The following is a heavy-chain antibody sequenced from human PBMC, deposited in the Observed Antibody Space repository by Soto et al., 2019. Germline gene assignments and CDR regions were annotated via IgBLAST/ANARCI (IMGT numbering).Heavy chain of an antibody. V-gene: IGHV3-30-3*01. Sequence: GGSLRLSCAASGFTFSSYAMHWVRQAPGKGLEWVTLISSDESNKYYIDSVKGRFTISRDNSKNALYLQMNSLRADDTAVYYCARDCFDTSGYRHFDYWGQGTQVTVSS. CDR2: ISSDESNK. J-gene: IGHJ4*02. D-gene: IGHD3-22*01. CDR1: GFTFSSYA. CDR3: ARDCFDTSGYRHFDY.